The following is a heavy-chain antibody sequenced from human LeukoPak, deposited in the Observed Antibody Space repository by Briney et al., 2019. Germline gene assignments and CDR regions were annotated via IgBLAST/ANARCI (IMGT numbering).Heavy chain of an antibody. CDR3: ARRAPSHDFDD. CDR1: GFTFSYYG. J-gene: IGHJ4*02. Sequence: GGSLRLSCVASGFTFSYYGMHWVRQAPGKGLEWVAFIRYVERDKYYADSVKGRFTISRDNAKNPLYLQMNSLRVEDTALYYCARRAPSHDFDDWGQGTLVTVSS. V-gene: IGHV3-30*02. CDR2: IRYVERDK.